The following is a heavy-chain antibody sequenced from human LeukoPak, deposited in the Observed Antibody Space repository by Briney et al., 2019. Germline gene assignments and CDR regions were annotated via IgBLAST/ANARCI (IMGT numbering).Heavy chain of an antibody. V-gene: IGHV3-21*01. CDR1: GFTFSSYS. Sequence: GGSLRLSCAASGFTFSSYSMNWVRQAPGKGLEWVSSSSSRSSYIYYADSVKGRFTISRDNAKNSLYLQMNSLRAEDTAVYYCAAGVAVAGTFYWGQGTLVTVSS. CDR3: AAGVAVAGTFY. D-gene: IGHD6-19*01. CDR2: SSSRSSYI. J-gene: IGHJ4*02.